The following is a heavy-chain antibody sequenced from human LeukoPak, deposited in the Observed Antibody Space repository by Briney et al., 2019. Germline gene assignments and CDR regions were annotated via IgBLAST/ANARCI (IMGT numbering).Heavy chain of an antibody. Sequence: GESLRLSCAASGFAFSSHAMTWVRQAPGKGLEWVSAISGSGGSTFYADSVKGRFTISRDNSKNTLFLQMNSLRAEDTAVYYCAKDGGLWVSAHWGDSWGRGTLVTVSS. J-gene: IGHJ4*02. D-gene: IGHD7-27*01. V-gene: IGHV3-23*01. CDR2: ISGSGGST. CDR1: GFAFSSHA. CDR3: AKDGGLWVSAHWGDS.